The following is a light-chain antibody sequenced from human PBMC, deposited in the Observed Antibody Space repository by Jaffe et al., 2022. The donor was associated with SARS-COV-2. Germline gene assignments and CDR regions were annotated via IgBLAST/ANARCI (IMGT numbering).Light chain of an antibody. J-gene: IGLJ1*01. V-gene: IGLV2-14*01. CDR2: DVD. Sequence: QSALTQPASVSGSPGQSISISCTGRSSDVGDYNSVSWYQQHPGRVPKLMIYDVDRRPSGVSDRFAGSKSDNTASLTISGLQAEDEADYYCCSYTSSNTYVFGTGTKVTVL. CDR3: CSYTSSNTYV. CDR1: SSDVGDYNS.